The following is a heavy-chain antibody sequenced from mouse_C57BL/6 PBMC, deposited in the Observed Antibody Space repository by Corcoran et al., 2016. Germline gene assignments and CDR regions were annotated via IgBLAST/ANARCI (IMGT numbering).Heavy chain of an antibody. J-gene: IGHJ4*01. CDR3: ARGYYYGSNAMDY. CDR2: INTYSGVP. CDR1: GYTFTTYG. Sequence: QIQLVQSGPELKKPGETVKISCKASGYTFTTYGMSWVKQAPGKGLKWMGWINTYSGVPTYADDFKGRFAFSLETSASTAYLQINNLKNEDTATYFCARGYYYGSNAMDYWGQGTSVTVSS. V-gene: IGHV9-3*01. D-gene: IGHD1-1*01.